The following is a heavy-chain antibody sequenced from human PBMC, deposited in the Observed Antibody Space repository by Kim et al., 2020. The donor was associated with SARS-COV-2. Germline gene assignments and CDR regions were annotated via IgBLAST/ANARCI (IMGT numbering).Heavy chain of an antibody. D-gene: IGHD6-13*01. J-gene: IGHJ6*02. Sequence: GGSLRLSCAASGFTFSSYAMSWVRQAPGKGLEWVSAISGSGGSTYYADSVKGRFTISRDNSKNTLYLQMNSLRAEDTAVYYCANLYSSSRAYYYYYGMDVWGQGTTVTVSS. CDR1: GFTFSSYA. CDR3: ANLYSSSRAYYYYYGMDV. CDR2: ISGSGGST. V-gene: IGHV3-23*01.